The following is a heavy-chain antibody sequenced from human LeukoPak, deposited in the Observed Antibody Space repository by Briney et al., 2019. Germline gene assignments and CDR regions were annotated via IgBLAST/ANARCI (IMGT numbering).Heavy chain of an antibody. V-gene: IGHV1-46*01. CDR3: ARAKSNYAPFDY. CDR1: GYTFTNYY. Sequence: ASVKVSCEASGYTFTNYYMHRVRQAPGQGLEWMGIINPSGGSTSYAQKFQGRVTMTRDTSTSTVYMELSSLRSEDTAVYYCARAKSNYAPFDYWGQGTLVTVSS. D-gene: IGHD4-11*01. J-gene: IGHJ4*02. CDR2: INPSGGST.